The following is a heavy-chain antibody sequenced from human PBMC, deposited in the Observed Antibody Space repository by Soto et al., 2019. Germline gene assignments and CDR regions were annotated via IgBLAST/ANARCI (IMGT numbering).Heavy chain of an antibody. V-gene: IGHV4-59*01. D-gene: IGHD2-2*01. CDR2: IYYSGST. CDR3: ARSDIVVVPAALDYYYYMDV. J-gene: IGHJ6*03. CDR1: GGSISSYY. Sequence: SETLSLTCTVSGGSISSYYWSWIRQPPGKGLGWIGYIYYSGSTNYNPSLKSRVTISVDTSKNQFSLKLSSVTAADTAVYYCARSDIVVVPAALDYYYYMDVWGKGTTVTV.